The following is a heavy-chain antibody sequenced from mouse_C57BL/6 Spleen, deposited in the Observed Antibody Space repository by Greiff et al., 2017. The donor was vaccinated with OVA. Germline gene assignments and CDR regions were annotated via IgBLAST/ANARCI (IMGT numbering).Heavy chain of an antibody. V-gene: IGHV1-55*01. CDR2: IYPGSGST. J-gene: IGHJ4*01. Sequence: QVHVKQSGAELVKPGASGKMSCKASGYTFTSYWITWVKQRPGQGLEWIGDIYPGSGSTNYNEKFKSKATLTVDTSSSTAYMQLSSLTSEDSAVYYCARSPIYDGYFYAMDYWGQGTSVTVSS. CDR1: GYTFTSYW. D-gene: IGHD2-3*01. CDR3: ARSPIYDGYFYAMDY.